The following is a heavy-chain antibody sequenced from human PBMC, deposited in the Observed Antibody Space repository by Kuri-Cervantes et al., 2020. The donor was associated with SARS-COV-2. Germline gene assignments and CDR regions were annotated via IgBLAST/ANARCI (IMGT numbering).Heavy chain of an antibody. V-gene: IGHV4-59*12. CDR2: IYYSGST. D-gene: IGHD6-13*01. CDR3: VRPRYSSSWYTDY. J-gene: IGHJ4*02. CDR1: GGSISSYY. Sequence: SETLSLTCTVSGGSISSYYWSWIRQPPGKGLEWIGYIYYSGSTNYNPSLKSRVTISVDTSKNQFSLKLSPVTAADTAVYYCVRPRYSSSWYTDYWGQGTLVTVSS.